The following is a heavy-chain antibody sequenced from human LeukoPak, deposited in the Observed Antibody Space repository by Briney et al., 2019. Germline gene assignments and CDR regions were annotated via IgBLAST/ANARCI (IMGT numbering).Heavy chain of an antibody. Sequence: SQTLSLTCTVSGGSISSGSYYWSWIRQPAGKGLEWIGRIYTSGSTNYNPSLKSRVTISVDTSKNQFSLKLSSVTAADTAVYYCARDTPTYSGSYLDSLRFDPWGQGTLVTVSS. CDR3: ARDTPTYSGSYLDSLRFDP. D-gene: IGHD1-26*01. V-gene: IGHV4-61*02. CDR1: GGSISSGSYY. J-gene: IGHJ5*02. CDR2: IYTSGST.